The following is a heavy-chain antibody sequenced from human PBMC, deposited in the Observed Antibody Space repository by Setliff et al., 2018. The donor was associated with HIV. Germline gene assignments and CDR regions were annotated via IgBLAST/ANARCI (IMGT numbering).Heavy chain of an antibody. D-gene: IGHD3-22*01. V-gene: IGHV3-30*02. CDR3: AKVGYYFDRSGFDY. Sequence: PGGSLRLSCAASGFTFSSYGMHWVRQAPGKGLEWLAFIRYDESNKYYADSVKGRFTISGDNSKNTLYLQMNSLRAEDTAVYYCAKVGYYFDRSGFDYWGQGTLVTVSS. CDR2: IRYDESNK. J-gene: IGHJ4*02. CDR1: GFTFSSYG.